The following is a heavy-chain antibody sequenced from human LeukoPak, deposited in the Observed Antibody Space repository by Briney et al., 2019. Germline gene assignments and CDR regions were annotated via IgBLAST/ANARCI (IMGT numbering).Heavy chain of an antibody. CDR2: IYSGGST. Sequence: GGSLRLSCAASGFTVSSNYMSWVRQAPGKGPEWVSVIYSGGSTYYADSVKGRFTISRDNAKNSLYLQMNSLRAEDTAVYYCARDRGYYDSSGYYAFDYWGQGTLVTVSS. CDR1: GFTVSSNY. J-gene: IGHJ4*02. V-gene: IGHV3-66*01. D-gene: IGHD3-22*01. CDR3: ARDRGYYDSSGYYAFDY.